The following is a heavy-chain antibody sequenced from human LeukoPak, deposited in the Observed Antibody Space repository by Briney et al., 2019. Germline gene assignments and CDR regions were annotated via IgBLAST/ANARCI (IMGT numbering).Heavy chain of an antibody. D-gene: IGHD5-18*01. CDR2: IYYSGST. J-gene: IGHJ4*02. Sequence: PSETLSLTCTVSGGSVSSGSYYWSWIRQPPGKGLEWIGYIYYSGSTNYNPSLKSRVTISVDTSKSQFSLKLSSVTAADTAVYYCARVSGYSYGYFDYWGQGTLVTVPS. V-gene: IGHV4-61*01. CDR3: ARVSGYSYGYFDY. CDR1: GGSVSSGSYY.